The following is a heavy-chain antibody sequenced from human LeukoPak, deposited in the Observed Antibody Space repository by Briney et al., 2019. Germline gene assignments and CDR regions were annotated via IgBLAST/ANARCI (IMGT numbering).Heavy chain of an antibody. CDR1: GFTFSSYA. Sequence: GGSLRLSCAASGFTFSSYAMHWVRQAPGKGLEWVAVISYDGSNKCYADSVKGRFTISRDNSKNTQYLQMNSLRAEDTAVYYCARGVGGYYYYYMDVWGKGTTVTVSS. V-gene: IGHV3-30*01. CDR2: ISYDGSNK. CDR3: ARGVGGYYYYYMDV. J-gene: IGHJ6*03. D-gene: IGHD3-10*01.